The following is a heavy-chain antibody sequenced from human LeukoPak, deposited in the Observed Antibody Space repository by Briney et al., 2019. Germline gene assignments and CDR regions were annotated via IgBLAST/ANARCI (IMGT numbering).Heavy chain of an antibody. CDR3: ARGNDYGELGLDY. CDR1: GGSISGSSYY. D-gene: IGHD4-17*01. Sequence: PSETLSLTCTVSGGSISGSSYYWSWIRQPPGKGLEWIGYIYYSGSTFYNPSLKSRVTISVDTSKNQFSLKLSSVTAADTAVYYCARGNDYGELGLDYWGQGTLVTVSS. J-gene: IGHJ4*02. CDR2: IYYSGST. V-gene: IGHV4-30-4*01.